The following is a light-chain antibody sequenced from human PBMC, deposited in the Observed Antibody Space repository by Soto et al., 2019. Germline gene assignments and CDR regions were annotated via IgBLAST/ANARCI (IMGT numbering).Light chain of an antibody. Sequence: QSALTQPRSVSGSPGQSVTISCTGTSSDVGGYNYVSWYQQHPGKAPKLMIYDVSKRPSGVPDRFSGSKSGNTAFLTISGLQAEDEADYYCCSYAGSYVVFGGGTKVTVL. CDR2: DVS. J-gene: IGLJ2*01. V-gene: IGLV2-11*01. CDR1: SSDVGGYNY. CDR3: CSYAGSYVV.